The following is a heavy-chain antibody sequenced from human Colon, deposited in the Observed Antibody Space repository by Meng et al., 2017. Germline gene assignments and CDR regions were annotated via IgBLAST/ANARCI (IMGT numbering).Heavy chain of an antibody. CDR1: GFTFSSYA. CDR3: ASEFYDSGYDYYYYYGMDV. J-gene: IGHJ6*02. CDR2: ILYDGSSN. D-gene: IGHD5-12*01. V-gene: IGHV3-30*04. Sequence: GESLKISCAASGFTFSSYAMHWVRQAPGKGLEWVAVILYDGSSNYYAESVIVRFTIARDNSNNTLYLQMNSLRAEDTAVYYCASEFYDSGYDYYYYYGMDVWGQGTTVTVSS.